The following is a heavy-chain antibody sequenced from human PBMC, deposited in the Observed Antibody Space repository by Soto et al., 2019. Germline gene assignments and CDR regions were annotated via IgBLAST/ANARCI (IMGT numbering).Heavy chain of an antibody. CDR1: GFTVCSNY. CDR2: IYSGGST. J-gene: IGHJ4*02. CDR3: ARDPWAADY. Sequence: GGSLRLSCAASGFTVCSNYMSWVRQAPGKGLEWVSVIYSGGSTFYADSVRGRFTISRDNSKNTVNLQMSSLRAEDTAVYYCARDPWAADYWGQGTLVTVSS. V-gene: IGHV3-66*01. D-gene: IGHD3-16*01.